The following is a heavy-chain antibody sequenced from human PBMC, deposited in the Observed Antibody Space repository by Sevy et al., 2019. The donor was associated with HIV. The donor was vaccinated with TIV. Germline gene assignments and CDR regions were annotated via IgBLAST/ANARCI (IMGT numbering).Heavy chain of an antibody. J-gene: IGHJ4*02. CDR2: VHPKNGGT. CDR3: ARLSVGYGDYPSGY. D-gene: IGHD4-17*01. CDR1: GYTFVDYY. Sequence: ASVKVSCKAFGYTFVDYYIYWVRQAPGQGLECLGRVHPKNGGTKYSRKFQERVTMTSDPSINTAFMQLTSPRPDDPAVYFCARLSVGYGDYPSGYWGQGTLVTVSS. V-gene: IGHV1-2*06.